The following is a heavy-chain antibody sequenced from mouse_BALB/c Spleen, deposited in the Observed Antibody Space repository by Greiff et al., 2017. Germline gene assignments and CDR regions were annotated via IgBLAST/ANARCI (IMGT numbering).Heavy chain of an antibody. Sequence: DVKLQESGPGLVKPSQSLSLTCSVTGYSITSGYYWNWIRQFPGNKLEWMGYISYDGSNNYNPSLKNRISITRDTSKNQFFLKLNSVTTEDTATYYCARKDYWGQGTSVTVSS. J-gene: IGHJ4*01. CDR2: ISYDGSN. CDR3: ARKDY. CDR1: GYSITSGYY. V-gene: IGHV3-6*02.